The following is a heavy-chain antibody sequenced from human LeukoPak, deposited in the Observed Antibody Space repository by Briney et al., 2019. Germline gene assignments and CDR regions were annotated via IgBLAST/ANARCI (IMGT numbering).Heavy chain of an antibody. D-gene: IGHD3-10*01. CDR3: ASELWFGESNALDT. CDR1: GFDFKTYE. Sequence: PGGSLRLSCAASGFDFKTYEMNWVRQAPGKGLEWISYISGKNIINYADSVKGRFTISRDNTKNSLYLQMNSLRAEDTAVYCCASELWFGESNALDTWGQGTMVTVSS. J-gene: IGHJ3*02. CDR2: ISGKNII. V-gene: IGHV3-48*03.